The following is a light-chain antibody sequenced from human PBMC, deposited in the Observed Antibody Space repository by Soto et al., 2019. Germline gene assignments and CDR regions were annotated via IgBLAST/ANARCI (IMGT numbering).Light chain of an antibody. J-gene: IGLJ1*01. V-gene: IGLV2-14*01. Sequence: SALTQPASVSGSPGHSITISCTGTSSDVGAYNFVSWYHQHPGKVPKLMIFDVRHRPSGVSTRFSGSKSGNTASLTISGLQAEDEADYFCSSYTTSSTVVFGTGTKVTVL. CDR1: SSDVGAYNF. CDR2: DVR. CDR3: SSYTTSSTVV.